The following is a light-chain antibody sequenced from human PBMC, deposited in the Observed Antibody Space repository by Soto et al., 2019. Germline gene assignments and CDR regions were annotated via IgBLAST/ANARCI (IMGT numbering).Light chain of an antibody. CDR3: QQLNSYPRT. Sequence: IQLTQSPSSLSASVGDSVTITCRASQGISSYLAWYQQKPGKASKLLIYAASTLQSGVPSRFSGSGSGTDFTLTISSLQPEDFATYYCQQLNSYPRTFGQGTKVEIK. CDR2: AAS. J-gene: IGKJ1*01. V-gene: IGKV1-9*01. CDR1: QGISSY.